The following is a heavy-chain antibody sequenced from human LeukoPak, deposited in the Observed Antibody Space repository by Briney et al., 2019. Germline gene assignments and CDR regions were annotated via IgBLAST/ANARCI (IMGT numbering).Heavy chain of an antibody. J-gene: IGHJ4*02. CDR1: GGSISSSSYY. V-gene: IGHV4-39*01. D-gene: IGHD1-1*01. Sequence: SETLSLTCTVSGGSISSSSYYWGWIRQPPGKGLEWIGSIYYSGSTYYNPSLKSRVTIFVDTSKSQISLNLNSVTAADTAIYYCVRHATGTTLNNWGQGTQVTVSS. CDR2: IYYSGST. CDR3: VRHATGTTLNN.